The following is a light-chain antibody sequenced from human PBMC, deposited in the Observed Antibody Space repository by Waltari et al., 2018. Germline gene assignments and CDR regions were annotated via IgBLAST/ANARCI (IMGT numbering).Light chain of an antibody. CDR2: EIN. V-gene: IGLV2-8*01. CDR3: SSYAGNNIVI. Sequence: QSALTQPPPASGSPGQSVTISCTGTRSDVGGYNYVPWYQQNPGKAPKLIIFEINKRPSGVPDRFSGSKSGNTASLTVSGLQAEDEADYYCSSYAGNNIVIFGGGTKLTVL. CDR1: RSDVGGYNY. J-gene: IGLJ2*01.